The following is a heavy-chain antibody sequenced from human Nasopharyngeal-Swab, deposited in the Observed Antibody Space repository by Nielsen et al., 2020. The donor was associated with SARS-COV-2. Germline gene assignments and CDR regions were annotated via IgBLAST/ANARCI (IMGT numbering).Heavy chain of an antibody. CDR1: GFTFSSYA. D-gene: IGHD1-1*01. CDR2: ISGSGVST. J-gene: IGHJ4*02. CDR3: AKGYTPDY. Sequence: GESLKISCAASGFTFSSYAMSWVRQAPGKGLEWVSAISGSGVSTYYADSVKGRFTISRDNSKNTLYLQMNSLRVEDTAVYYCAKGYTPDYWGQGTLVTVSS. V-gene: IGHV3-23*01.